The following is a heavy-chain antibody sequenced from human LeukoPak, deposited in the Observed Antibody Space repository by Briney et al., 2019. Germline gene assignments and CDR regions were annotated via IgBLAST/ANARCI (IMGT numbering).Heavy chain of an antibody. CDR1: GFTFSSYA. CDR2: ISGSGGST. V-gene: IGHV3-23*01. Sequence: SGGSLRLSCAASGFTFSSYAMSWVRQAPGKGLEWVSAISGSGGSTYYADSVKGRFTISRDNSKNTLYLQMNSLRAEDTAVYYCAKDPSLYCTNGVCSSDYWGQGTLVTVSP. J-gene: IGHJ4*02. D-gene: IGHD2-8*01. CDR3: AKDPSLYCTNGVCSSDY.